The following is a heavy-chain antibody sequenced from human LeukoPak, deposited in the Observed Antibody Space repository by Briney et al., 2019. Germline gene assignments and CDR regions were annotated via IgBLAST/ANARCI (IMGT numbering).Heavy chain of an antibody. CDR1: GFSFSGYS. V-gene: IGHV3-48*04. CDR2: IRGTSSAM. Sequence: GSLRLSCAASGFSFSGYSMNWVRQAPGKGLEWVAHIRGTSSAMNYAASVRGRFTISRDNAKNALFLEMSSLRAEDTAVYYCARDRAWSFDYWGQGTLVTVSS. CDR3: ARDRAWSFDY. J-gene: IGHJ4*02. D-gene: IGHD2-8*02.